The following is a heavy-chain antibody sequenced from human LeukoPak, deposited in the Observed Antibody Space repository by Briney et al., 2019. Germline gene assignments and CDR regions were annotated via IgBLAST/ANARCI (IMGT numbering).Heavy chain of an antibody. CDR1: GGSVSSGSYY. V-gene: IGHV4-61*01. Sequence: SETLSLTCTVSGGSVSSGSYYWSWIRQPPGKGLEWIGYIYYSGSTNYNPSLKSRVTISVDTSKNQFSLKLSSVTAADTAVYYCARFFGSGSPFDYWGQGTLVTVSS. D-gene: IGHD3-10*01. CDR2: IYYSGST. CDR3: ARFFGSGSPFDY. J-gene: IGHJ4*02.